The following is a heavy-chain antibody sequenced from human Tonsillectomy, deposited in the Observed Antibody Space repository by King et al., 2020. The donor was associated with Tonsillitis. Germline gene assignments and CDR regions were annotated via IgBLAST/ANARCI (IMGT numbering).Heavy chain of an antibody. CDR2: ISYDGSNK. J-gene: IGHJ3*02. CDR3: ARDSPITMIVVVITYAFDI. V-gene: IGHV3-30-3*01. Sequence: VQLVESGGGVVHPGRSLRLSCAASGFTFSSYAMHWVRQAPGKGLEWVAVISYDGSNKYYADSVKGRFTISRDNSKNTLYLQMNSLRAEDTAVYYCARDSPITMIVVVITYAFDIWGQGTMVTVSS. D-gene: IGHD3-22*01. CDR1: GFTFSSYA.